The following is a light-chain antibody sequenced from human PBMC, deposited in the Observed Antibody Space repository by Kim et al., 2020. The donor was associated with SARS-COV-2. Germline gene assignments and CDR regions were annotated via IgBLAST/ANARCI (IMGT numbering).Light chain of an antibody. V-gene: IGKV3-15*01. CDR2: GAS. CDR3: QQYNNWPPDYT. Sequence: EIVLTQSPATLSVSPGEGVTLSCRASQTISSNLAWYQQKPAQSPRLLIYGASTRATGIPDRFSGSGSGTDFTLTISSLRSEDVAVYFCQQYNNWPPDYTFGQGTKLEI. J-gene: IGKJ2*01. CDR1: QTISSN.